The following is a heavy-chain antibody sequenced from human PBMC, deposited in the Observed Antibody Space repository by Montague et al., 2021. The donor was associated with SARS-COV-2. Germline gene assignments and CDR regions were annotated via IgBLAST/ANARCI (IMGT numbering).Heavy chain of an antibody. CDR2: IDWDDDK. CDR3: ARIWGATRGDAFDI. J-gene: IGHJ3*02. CDR1: GFSLSTSGMC. V-gene: IGHV2-70*01. Sequence: PALVKPTQTLTLTCTFSGFSLSTSGMCVSWIRQPPGKALEWLALIDWDDDKYYSTSLKTRLTISMDTSKNQVVLTMTNMDPVDTATYYCARIWGATRGDAFDIWGQGTMVTVSS. D-gene: IGHD1-26*01.